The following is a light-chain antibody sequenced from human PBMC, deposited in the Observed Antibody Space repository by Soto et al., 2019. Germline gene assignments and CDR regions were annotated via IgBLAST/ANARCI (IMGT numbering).Light chain of an antibody. Sequence: DIQMTQSPSSLSASVGDRVTTPSGAIRAISNFLPWNQQKPGKVPKLLLSAAPTLHSGVPSRFSGSGSGTHFTLPITSLQPEDVATYYCQKYSSVITFRRGKRLESK. J-gene: IGKJ5*01. CDR1: RAISNF. V-gene: IGKV1-27*01. CDR3: QKYSSVIT. CDR2: AAP.